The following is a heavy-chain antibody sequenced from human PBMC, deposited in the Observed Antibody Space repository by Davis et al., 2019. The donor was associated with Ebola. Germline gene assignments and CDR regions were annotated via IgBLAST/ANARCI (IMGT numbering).Heavy chain of an antibody. CDR2: INHSGSS. Sequence: MPSETLSLTCAVYGGSFNTYYWNWIRQPPGKGLEWIGEINHSGSSKYNLSLKSRVTISVDTSKNQFSLKLSSVTAADTAVYYCARRYGTAFDIWGQGTMVTVSS. CDR3: ARRYGTAFDI. J-gene: IGHJ3*02. V-gene: IGHV4-34*01. D-gene: IGHD4-17*01. CDR1: GGSFNTYY.